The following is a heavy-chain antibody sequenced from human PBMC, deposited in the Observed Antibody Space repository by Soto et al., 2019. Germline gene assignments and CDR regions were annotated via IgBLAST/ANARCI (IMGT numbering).Heavy chain of an antibody. CDR2: MNPNSGNT. V-gene: IGHV1-8*01. D-gene: IGHD3-10*01. CDR3: AITHLRFGEHHY. Sequence: QVQLVQSGAEVKKPGASVKVFCKASGYTFTSYDINWVRQATGQGLEWIGWMNPNSGNTGYAQKFQGRVTMTRNTSISTAYMELSSLRSEDTAVYYCAITHLRFGEHHYWGQGTLVTVSS. J-gene: IGHJ4*02. CDR1: GYTFTSYD.